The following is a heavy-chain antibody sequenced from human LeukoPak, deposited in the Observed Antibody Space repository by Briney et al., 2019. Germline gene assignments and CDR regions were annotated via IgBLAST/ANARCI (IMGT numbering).Heavy chain of an antibody. CDR3: ARVSVAGPRPPLINAFDI. V-gene: IGHV4-59*01. D-gene: IGHD6-19*01. J-gene: IGHJ3*02. Sequence: SGPTLVNPSETLSLTCSVSGGSMYSYYWSWIRQPPGKGLEYVGHTFYSGTTNYNPSLKSRVIMSVDTSKNQFSLKLTSVTAADTAVYYCARVSVAGPRPPLINAFDIWGQGTMVTVSS. CDR2: TFYSGTT. CDR1: GGSMYSYY.